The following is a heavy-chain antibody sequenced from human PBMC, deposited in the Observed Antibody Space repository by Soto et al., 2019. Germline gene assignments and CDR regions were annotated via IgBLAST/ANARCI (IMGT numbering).Heavy chain of an antibody. J-gene: IGHJ4*02. Sequence: QVQLVESGGGVVQPGRSLRLSCAASGFTFSSYAMHWVRQAPGKGLEWVAVISYDGSNKYYADSVKGRFTISRDNSKNTLYLQMNSLRAEDTAVYHCSGGKAFPNIDYWGQGTLVTVSS. CDR3: SGGKAFPNIDY. V-gene: IGHV3-30-3*01. CDR1: GFTFSSYA. CDR2: ISYDGSNK. D-gene: IGHD2-15*01.